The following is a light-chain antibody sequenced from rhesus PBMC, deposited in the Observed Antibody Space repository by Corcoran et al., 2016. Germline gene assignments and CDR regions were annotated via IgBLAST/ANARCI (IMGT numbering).Light chain of an antibody. CDR2: DAF. CDR1: QGISSY. V-gene: IGKV1-38*01. Sequence: DIQLTQSPSSLSASVGDRVTISCRASQGISSYVAWYQQKPGTAPKLLISDAFNLQSGVPSRFSGSGSGTDFTLTISSLQPEDFAVYDCQQRSSYPLTFGGGTKVEIK. J-gene: IGKJ4*01. CDR3: QQRSSYPLT.